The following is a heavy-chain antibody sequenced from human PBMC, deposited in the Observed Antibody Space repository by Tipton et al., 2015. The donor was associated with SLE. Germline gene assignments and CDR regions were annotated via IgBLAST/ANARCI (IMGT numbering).Heavy chain of an antibody. Sequence: GSLRLSCAAASGFSFDHYGMTWVRQAPGKGLEWVAGINWNGDNAGYSDSVKGRFTISRDNAKNSLYLQMNSLRAEDTGVYYCAKRRITMVQGVFFDHMDVWGQGTTVTVSS. CDR2: INWNGDNA. J-gene: IGHJ6*02. CDR3: AKRRITMVQGVFFDHMDV. V-gene: IGHV3-20*04. CDR1: GFSFDHYG. D-gene: IGHD3-10*01.